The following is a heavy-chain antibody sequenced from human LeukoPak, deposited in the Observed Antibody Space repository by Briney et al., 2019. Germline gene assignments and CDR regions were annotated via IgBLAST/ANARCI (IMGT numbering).Heavy chain of an antibody. V-gene: IGHV3-7*01. J-gene: IGHJ6*02. CDR3: AKGPEIRSPGMDV. CDR2: IKNDGSEK. CDR1: GFVFRNYF. Sequence: PGGSLRLSCAASGFVFRNYFMSWVRQAPGKGLEWVASIKNDGSEKYYVDSVRGRYTISRDNTKNSLYLRMSSLRAEDTAVYYCAKGPEIRSPGMDVWGQGTTVTVSS.